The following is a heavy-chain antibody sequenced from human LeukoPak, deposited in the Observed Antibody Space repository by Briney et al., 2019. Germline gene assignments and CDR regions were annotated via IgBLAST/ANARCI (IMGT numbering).Heavy chain of an antibody. V-gene: IGHV1-18*01. CDR2: ISAYNGNT. Sequence: ASVKVSCKASGYTFTSYGISWVRQAPGQGLEGMGWISAYNGNTNYAQKLQGRVTMTTDTSTSTAYMELRSLRSDDTAVYYCARRRGSGSPIGGWIDPWGQGTLVTVSS. D-gene: IGHD1-26*01. CDR3: ARRRGSGSPIGGWIDP. CDR1: GYTFTSYG. J-gene: IGHJ5*02.